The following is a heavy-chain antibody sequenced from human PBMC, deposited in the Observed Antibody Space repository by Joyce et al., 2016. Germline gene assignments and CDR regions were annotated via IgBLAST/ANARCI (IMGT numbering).Heavy chain of an antibody. CDR1: GYTFTGYY. CDR3: ARLAAPASAVITLYYFDY. Sequence: QVQLVQSGAEVKKPGASVKVSCKASGYTFTGYYIHWVRQAPGQGLEWMGRINPNRGVPNYAQKFKGRVTMTRDTSISTAYMELSRLRSDDTAVYYCARLAAPASAVITLYYFDYWGQGTLVTVSS. D-gene: IGHD3-22*01. J-gene: IGHJ4*02. V-gene: IGHV1-2*06. CDR2: INPNRGVP.